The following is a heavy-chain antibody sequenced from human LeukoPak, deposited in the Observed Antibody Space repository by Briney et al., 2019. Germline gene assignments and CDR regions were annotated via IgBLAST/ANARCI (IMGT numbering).Heavy chain of an antibody. CDR2: IYPGDSDI. V-gene: IGHV5-51*01. J-gene: IGHJ3*02. D-gene: IGHD2-2*01. Sequence: GESLKISCKGSGYSFTSYWIGWVRQMLGKGLEWMGIIYPGDSDIRYSPSFQGQVIISADKSISTAYLQWSSLKASDTAIYYCARSCSSTSCYLTDAFDIWGQGTMVTVSS. CDR1: GYSFTSYW. CDR3: ARSCSSTSCYLTDAFDI.